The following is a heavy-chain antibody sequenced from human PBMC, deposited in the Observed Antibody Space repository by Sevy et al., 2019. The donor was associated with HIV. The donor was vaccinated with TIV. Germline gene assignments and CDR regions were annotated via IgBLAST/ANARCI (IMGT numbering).Heavy chain of an antibody. D-gene: IGHD2-8*01. V-gene: IGHV3-48*03. J-gene: IGHJ5*02. CDR3: TRNGGAFDNGFDP. CDR2: ISSSGSSI. CDR1: GFTFSSYD. Sequence: GGSLRLSCTASGFTFSSYDMNWVRQAPGKGLEWVSKISSSGSSIYYADSVKGRLTISRDNAKNSLNLKMNSLRAEDTAVYYCTRNGGAFDNGFDPWGQGTLVTVSS.